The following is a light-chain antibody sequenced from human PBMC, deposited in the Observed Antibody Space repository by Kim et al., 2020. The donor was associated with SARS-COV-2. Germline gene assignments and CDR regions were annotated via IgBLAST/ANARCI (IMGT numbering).Light chain of an antibody. CDR3: QQYDKLPLT. CDR2: GAS. CDR1: QSANSN. J-gene: IGKJ4*01. Sequence: VSPGERATLSCRASQSANSNLAWYQQKPGQAPRLLIYGASTRATDIPARFSGSGSGTDFTLTISCLQSEDFAVYYCQQYDKLPLTFGGGTKVDIK. V-gene: IGKV3-15*01.